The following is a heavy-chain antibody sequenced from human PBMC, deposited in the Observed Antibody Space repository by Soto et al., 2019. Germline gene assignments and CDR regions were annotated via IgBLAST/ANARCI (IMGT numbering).Heavy chain of an antibody. J-gene: IGHJ5*02. V-gene: IGHV1-46*01. CDR2: INPSGGST. Sequence: GASVKVSCKASGYTFTSYYMHWVRQAPGQGLEWMGIINPSGGSTSYAQKFQGRVTMTRDTSTSTVYMELSSLRSEDTAVYYCARERYYDSSGYYDWFDPWGQGTLVTV. CDR3: ARERYYDSSGYYDWFDP. D-gene: IGHD3-22*01. CDR1: GYTFTSYY.